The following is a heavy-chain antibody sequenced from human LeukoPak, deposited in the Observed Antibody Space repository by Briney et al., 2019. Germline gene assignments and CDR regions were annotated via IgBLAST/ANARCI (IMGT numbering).Heavy chain of an antibody. CDR3: ATNTAMANDAFDI. D-gene: IGHD5-18*01. CDR2: IYHSGST. CDR1: GGSISSGGYS. J-gene: IGHJ3*02. V-gene: IGHV4-30-2*01. Sequence: SETLSLTCAVPGGSISSGGYSWSWIRQPPGKGLEWIGYIYHSGSTYYNPSLKSRVTISVDRSKNQFSLKLSSVTAADTAVYYCATNTAMANDAFDIWGQGTMVTVSS.